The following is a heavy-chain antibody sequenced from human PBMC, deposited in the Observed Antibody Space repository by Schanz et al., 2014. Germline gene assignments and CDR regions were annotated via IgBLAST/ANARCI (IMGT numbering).Heavy chain of an antibody. V-gene: IGHV4-39*01. J-gene: IGHJ3*02. CDR3: ARRDNYLSAFDI. CDR2: IYYTGTT. D-gene: IGHD4-4*01. Sequence: QLQLQESGPGLVKPSETLSLTCTVSGASISGSSDYWGWIRQSPGKGLEWIGNIYYTGTTYYNPSLKSRFSISVDRSKNQVSLKLPSVTAADTAVFYCARRDNYLSAFDIWGQGTMVTVSS. CDR1: GASISGSSDY.